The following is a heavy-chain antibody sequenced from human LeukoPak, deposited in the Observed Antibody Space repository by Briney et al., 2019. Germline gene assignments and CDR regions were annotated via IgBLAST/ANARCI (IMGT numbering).Heavy chain of an antibody. D-gene: IGHD3-9*01. CDR1: GYTFTGYY. V-gene: IGHV1-2*02. J-gene: IGHJ3*02. CDR2: INPNSGGT. CDR3: ASLADDDILTGNDAFDI. Sequence: ASVKVSCKASGYTFTGYYMHWVRQAPGQGLEWMGWINPNSGGTNYAQKFQGRVTMTRDTSISTAYMELSRLRSDDTAVYYCASLADDDILTGNDAFDIWGQGTMVTVSS.